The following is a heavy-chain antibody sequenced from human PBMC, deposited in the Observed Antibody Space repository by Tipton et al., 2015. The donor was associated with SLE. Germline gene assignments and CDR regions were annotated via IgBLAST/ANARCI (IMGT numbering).Heavy chain of an antibody. D-gene: IGHD3-10*01. CDR2: ISAYNGNT. CDR3: ARDRGAERYYYAMDV. V-gene: IGHV1-18*01. J-gene: IGHJ6*02. Sequence: QSGAEVKKPGSSVKVSCKASGGTFSSYAISWVRQAPGQGLEWMGWISAYNGNTNYAQKLQGRVTMTTDTSTSTAYMELRSLRSDDTAVYYCARDRGAERYYYAMDVWGQGTTVTVSS. CDR1: GGTFSSYA.